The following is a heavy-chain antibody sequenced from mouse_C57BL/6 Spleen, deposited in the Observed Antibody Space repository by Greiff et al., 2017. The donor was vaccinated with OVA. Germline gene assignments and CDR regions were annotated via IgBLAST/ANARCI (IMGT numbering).Heavy chain of an antibody. CDR1: GYTFTGYW. CDR3: ARRRKSYGSSYDWYFDV. J-gene: IGHJ1*03. CDR2: ILPGSGST. V-gene: IGHV1-9*01. Sequence: QVQLQQSGAELMKPGASVKLSCKATGYTFTGYWIEWVKQRPGHGLEWIGEILPGSGSTNYNEKFKGKATFTADTSSNTAYMQLSSLTTEDSAIYYCARRRKSYGSSYDWYFDVWGTGTTVTVSS. D-gene: IGHD1-1*01.